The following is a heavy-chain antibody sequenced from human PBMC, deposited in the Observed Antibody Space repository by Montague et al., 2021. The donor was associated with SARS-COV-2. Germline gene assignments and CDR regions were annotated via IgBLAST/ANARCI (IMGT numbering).Heavy chain of an antibody. D-gene: IGHD3-10*01. Sequence: TLFLTCVVSGGSVSSGDYSWSWIRQSPGKGLEWTGYIYQSGSAYYNPSLKSRVTISIDTSNNQFSLNLRSVTAADTGLYYRATGTRMYGMDFWGQGTTVTVSS. J-gene: IGHJ6*02. V-gene: IGHV4-30-2*06. CDR3: ATGTRMYGMDF. CDR1: GGSVSSGDYS. CDR2: IYQSGSA.